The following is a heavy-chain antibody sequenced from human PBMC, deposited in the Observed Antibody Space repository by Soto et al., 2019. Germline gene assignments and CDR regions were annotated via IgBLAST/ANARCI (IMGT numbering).Heavy chain of an antibody. J-gene: IGHJ6*02. V-gene: IGHV1-2*02. D-gene: IGHD6-6*01. Sequence: ASVKVSCKASGYTFTGYYMHWVRQAPGQGLEWMGWINPNSGGTNYAQKFQGRVTMTRDTSISTAYMELSRLRSDDTAVYYCASHYSSSSLGLDQNYYYYYGMGVWGQGTTVTVSS. CDR2: INPNSGGT. CDR1: GYTFTGYY. CDR3: ASHYSSSSLGLDQNYYYYYGMGV.